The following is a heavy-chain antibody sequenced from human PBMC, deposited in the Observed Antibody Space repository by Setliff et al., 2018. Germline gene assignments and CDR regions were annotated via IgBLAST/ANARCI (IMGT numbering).Heavy chain of an antibody. J-gene: IGHJ5*02. CDR1: GYTFTSYG. Sequence: PGESLKISCQASGYTFTSYGIAWVRQMPGNGLEWMGIIFPADSDIRYSPSFQGQVTISVDKSIKTAYLHLSSLKASDTAMYYCARHGEILENCHSNSCSRGSWFDPWGRGTLVTVSS. CDR3: ARHGEILENCHSNSCSRGSWFDP. V-gene: IGHV5-51*01. CDR2: IFPADSDI. D-gene: IGHD2-2*01.